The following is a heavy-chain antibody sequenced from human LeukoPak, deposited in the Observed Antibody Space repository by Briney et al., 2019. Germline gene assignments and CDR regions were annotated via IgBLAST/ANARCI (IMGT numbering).Heavy chain of an antibody. CDR1: GFTFSSYS. CDR2: ISSSSYI. Sequence: GGSLRLSCAASGFTFSSYSMNWVRQAPGKGLEWVSSISSSSYIYYADSVKGRFTISRDNAKNSLYLQMNSLRAEDTAVYYCARDRGYSGYDNYYYYGMDVWGKGTTVTVSS. CDR3: ARDRGYSGYDNYYYYGMDV. J-gene: IGHJ6*04. D-gene: IGHD5-12*01. V-gene: IGHV3-21*01.